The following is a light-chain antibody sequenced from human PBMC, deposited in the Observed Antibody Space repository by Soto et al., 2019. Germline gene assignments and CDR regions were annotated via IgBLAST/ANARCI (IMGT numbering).Light chain of an antibody. CDR2: WAS. CDR1: QDIRND. Sequence: AIQMTHHPSSLSASVVDRDTITCLSSQDIRNDLGWFQQKPGKAPKLLINWASTIESGVSSRFSSSGSGTDFTLTISSLQAEDFAAYYCQQYYISPWTFGQGTKVDIK. V-gene: IGKV1-6*01. CDR3: QQYYISPWT. J-gene: IGKJ1*01.